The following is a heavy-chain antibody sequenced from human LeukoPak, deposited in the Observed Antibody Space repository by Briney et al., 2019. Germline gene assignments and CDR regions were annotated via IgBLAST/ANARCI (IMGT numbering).Heavy chain of an antibody. CDR2: IYYSGST. CDR1: GGSISSYY. Sequence: PSETLSLTCTVSGGSISSYYWSWIRQPPGKGLEWIGYIYYSGSTNYNPSLKSRVTISVDTSKNQFSLKLSSVTAADTAVYYCARSDYWNDFDYWGQGTLVTVSS. V-gene: IGHV4-59*08. CDR3: ARSDYWNDFDY. D-gene: IGHD1-1*01. J-gene: IGHJ4*02.